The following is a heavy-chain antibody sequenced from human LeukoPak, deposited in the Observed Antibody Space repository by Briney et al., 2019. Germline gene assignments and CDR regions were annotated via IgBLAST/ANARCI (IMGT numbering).Heavy chain of an antibody. CDR2: ISYDGSNK. CDR1: GFTFSSYA. V-gene: IGHV3-30*04. J-gene: IGHJ6*03. Sequence: GGSLRLSCAASGFTFSSYAMHWVRQAPGKGLEWVAVISYDGSNKYYADSVKGRFTISRDNSKNTLYLQMNSLRAEDTAVYYCARDEGNDWDVQSNYYYYIDHWGKGTTVTVSS. CDR3: ARDEGNDWDVQSNYYYYIDH. D-gene: IGHD3-9*01.